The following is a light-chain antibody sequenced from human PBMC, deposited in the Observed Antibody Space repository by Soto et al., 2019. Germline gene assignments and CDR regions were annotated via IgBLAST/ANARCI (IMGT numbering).Light chain of an antibody. J-gene: IGKJ2*01. CDR3: MQVTHVPHT. CDR2: KVS. Sequence: DVVLTQTSLSSPVALGQSASISCRSSQSLVYSDGDTYLSWLHQRPGQPPRLLIYKVSNRFSGVTDRFTGSGAGTDFTLKISRVEAEDVGVYYCMQVTHVPHTFGQGTKLEIK. CDR1: QSLVYSDGDTY. V-gene: IGKV2-24*01.